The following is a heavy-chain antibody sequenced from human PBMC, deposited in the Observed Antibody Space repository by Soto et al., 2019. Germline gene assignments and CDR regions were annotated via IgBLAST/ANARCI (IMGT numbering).Heavy chain of an antibody. V-gene: IGHV1-69*12. CDR1: GGTFSSYA. D-gene: IGHD3-22*01. CDR3: ARSRANYYDSGGYYYSTFDY. CDR2: IIPMFGTA. J-gene: IGHJ4*02. Sequence: QVQLVQSGAEVKKPGSSVKVSCKTSGGTFSSYAIIWVRQAPGQGLEWMGGIIPMFGTANYAQKFQGRVTITADESTSTAYMELSSLRSEDTAVYYCARSRANYYDSGGYYYSTFDYWGQGTLVTVSS.